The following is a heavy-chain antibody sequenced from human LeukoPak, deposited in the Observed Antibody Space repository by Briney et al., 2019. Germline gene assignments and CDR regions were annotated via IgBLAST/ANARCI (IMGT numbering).Heavy chain of an antibody. Sequence: GGSLRLSCAASGFTFSSYGMSWVRQAPGKGLEWVANIKEDGSEKYYVDSVKGRFTISRDNAKNSLYLQMNSLRAEDTAVYYCATPPYYGSGSYGISWGQGTLVTVSS. D-gene: IGHD3-10*01. CDR2: IKEDGSEK. CDR1: GFTFSSYG. CDR3: ATPPYYGSGSYGIS. J-gene: IGHJ4*02. V-gene: IGHV3-7*01.